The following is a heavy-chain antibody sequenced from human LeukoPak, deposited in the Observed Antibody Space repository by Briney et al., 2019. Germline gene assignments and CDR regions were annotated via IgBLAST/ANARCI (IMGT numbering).Heavy chain of an antibody. Sequence: GGSLRLSCAASGFTFSTYSMNWVRQAPGKGLEWVSSISSRSSYTYHADSVKGRFTISRDNAKNSVYLQMNSLRAEDTAVYYCSRDLVYSHGSGSFEAFDFWGQGTLVTVSS. D-gene: IGHD3-10*01. CDR1: GFTFSTYS. CDR2: ISSRSSYT. CDR3: SRDLVYSHGSGSFEAFDF. V-gene: IGHV3-21*01. J-gene: IGHJ3*01.